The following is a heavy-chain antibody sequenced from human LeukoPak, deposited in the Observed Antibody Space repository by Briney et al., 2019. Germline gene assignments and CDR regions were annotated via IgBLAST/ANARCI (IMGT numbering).Heavy chain of an antibody. V-gene: IGHV1-69*05. Sequence: ASVKVSCKASGGTFSSYAISWVRQAPGQGLEWMGGIIPIFGTANYAQKFQGRVTITTDESTSTAYLELSSLRSEYTAVYYCARGLDERYYYDSSGYGDAFDIWGQGTMVTVSS. CDR1: GGTFSSYA. CDR2: IIPIFGTA. J-gene: IGHJ3*02. CDR3: ARGLDERYYYDSSGYGDAFDI. D-gene: IGHD3-22*01.